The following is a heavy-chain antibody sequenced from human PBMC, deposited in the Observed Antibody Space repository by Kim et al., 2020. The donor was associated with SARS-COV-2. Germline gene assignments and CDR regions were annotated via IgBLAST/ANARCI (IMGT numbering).Heavy chain of an antibody. Sequence: SETLSLTCTVSGGSISSSSYYWGWIRQPPGKGLEWIGSIYYSGSTYYNPSLKSRVTISVDTSKNQFSLKLSSVTAADTAVYYCATPYNRQSYGMDVWGQGTTVTVSS. CDR1: GGSISSSSYY. D-gene: IGHD1-1*01. V-gene: IGHV4-39*01. CDR2: IYYSGST. CDR3: ATPYNRQSYGMDV. J-gene: IGHJ6*02.